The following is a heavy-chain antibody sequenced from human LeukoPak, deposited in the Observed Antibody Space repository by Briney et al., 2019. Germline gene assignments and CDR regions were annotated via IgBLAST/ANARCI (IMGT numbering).Heavy chain of an antibody. D-gene: IGHD2-2*01. CDR1: GYSFTSYW. CDR3: ARQGGCSSTSCYSNWFDP. CDR2: IYPGDSDT. J-gene: IGHJ5*02. Sequence: GESLKISCTGAGYSFTSYWIGWVRQMPGKGLEWMGIIYPGDSDTRYSPSFQGQVTISADKSISTAYLQWSSLKASDAAMYYCARQGGCSSTSCYSNWFDPWGQGTLVTVSS. V-gene: IGHV5-51*01.